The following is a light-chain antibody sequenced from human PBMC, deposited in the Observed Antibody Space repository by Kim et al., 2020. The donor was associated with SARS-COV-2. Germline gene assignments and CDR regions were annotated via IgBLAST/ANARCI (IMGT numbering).Light chain of an antibody. Sequence: VCGGDRVPITCRASRDISNYLAWFQQKPGKAPMRLIYAASDLQPGVASRFSGSGSGTEFTLTISSLQPEDFATYHCLQYISYPLTFGGGTKVDIK. J-gene: IGKJ4*01. CDR3: LQYISYPLT. CDR2: AAS. CDR1: RDISNY. V-gene: IGKV1-17*03.